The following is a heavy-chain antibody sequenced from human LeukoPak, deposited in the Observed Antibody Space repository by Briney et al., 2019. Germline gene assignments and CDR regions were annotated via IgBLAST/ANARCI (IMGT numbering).Heavy chain of an antibody. Sequence: SQTLSLTCAVHGGSFSGYYWSWIRQPPGKGLEWIGEINHSGSTNYNPSLKSRVTISVDTSKNQFSLKLSSVTAADTAVYYCARGNSYGVDYWGQGTLVTVSS. CDR1: GGSFSGYY. J-gene: IGHJ4*02. CDR2: INHSGST. D-gene: IGHD5-18*01. V-gene: IGHV4-34*01. CDR3: ARGNSYGVDY.